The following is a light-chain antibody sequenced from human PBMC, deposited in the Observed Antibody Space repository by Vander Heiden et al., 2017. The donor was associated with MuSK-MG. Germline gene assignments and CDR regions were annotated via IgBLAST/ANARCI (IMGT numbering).Light chain of an antibody. Sequence: SYVLTQPPSVSVAPGQTARITCGGNNIGSKGVHWYQQKPGQAPVLVIYYDSDRPSGIPERFSGSNSGNTATLTISRVEAGDEADYYCQVWDSSSDHVVFGGGTKLTGL. CDR2: YDS. J-gene: IGLJ2*01. CDR1: NIGSKG. CDR3: QVWDSSSDHVV. V-gene: IGLV3-21*04.